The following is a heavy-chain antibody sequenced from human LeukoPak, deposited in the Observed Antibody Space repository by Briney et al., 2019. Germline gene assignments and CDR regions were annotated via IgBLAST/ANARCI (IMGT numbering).Heavy chain of an antibody. CDR3: AKLDIGGSYPYYFDY. CDR1: GFTFSSYG. CDR2: ISGSGGST. V-gene: IGHV3-23*01. J-gene: IGHJ4*02. D-gene: IGHD1-26*01. Sequence: PGGSLRLSCAASGFTFSSYGMSWVRQAPGKGLEWVSAISGSGGSTYYADSVKGRFTISRDNSKNTLYLQMNSLRAEDTAVYYCAKLDIGGSYPYYFDYWGQGTLVTVSS.